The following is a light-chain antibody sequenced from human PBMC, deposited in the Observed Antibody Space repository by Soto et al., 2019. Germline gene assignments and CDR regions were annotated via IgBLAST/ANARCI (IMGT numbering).Light chain of an antibody. CDR1: SSDVGGYNY. CDR2: DVI. V-gene: IGLV2-14*01. Sequence: QSALTQPASVSGSTGQSITISCTGTSSDVGGYNYVSWYQQHPGKAPKLIIYDVINRRSGVSNRFSGSKSGNTASLTISGLQAEDESDYYCSSYTSSSTPWVFGGGTKLTVL. J-gene: IGLJ3*02. CDR3: SSYTSSSTPWV.